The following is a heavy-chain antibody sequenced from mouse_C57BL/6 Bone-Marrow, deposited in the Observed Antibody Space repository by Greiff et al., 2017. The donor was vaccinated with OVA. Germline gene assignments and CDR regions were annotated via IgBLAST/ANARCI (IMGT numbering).Heavy chain of an antibody. CDR3: ARGGWLFNVDY. V-gene: IGHV1-69*01. CDR2: IDPSDSYT. Sequence: QVQLQQSGAELVMPGASVKLSCKASGYTFTSYWMHWVRQRPGQGLEWIGEIDPSDSYTTYNQKVKGKAPLTVDKSSSTAYMQLRSLTSEDSAVYYCARGGWLFNVDYWGQGTTLTVSS. D-gene: IGHD2-3*01. CDR1: GYTFTSYW. J-gene: IGHJ2*01.